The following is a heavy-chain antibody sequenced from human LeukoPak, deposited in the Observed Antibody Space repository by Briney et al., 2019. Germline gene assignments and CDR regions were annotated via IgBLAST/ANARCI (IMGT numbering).Heavy chain of an antibody. D-gene: IGHD6-13*01. J-gene: IGHJ4*02. CDR1: GGSISSSSYY. Sequence: SETLSLTCTVSGGSISSSSYYWGWIRQPPGKGLEWIGSIYYSGSTYYNPSLKSLVTISVDTSKNQFSLKLSSVTAADTAVYYCARHDRSSSWYYFDYWGQGTLVTVSS. CDR3: ARHDRSSSWYYFDY. CDR2: IYYSGST. V-gene: IGHV4-39*01.